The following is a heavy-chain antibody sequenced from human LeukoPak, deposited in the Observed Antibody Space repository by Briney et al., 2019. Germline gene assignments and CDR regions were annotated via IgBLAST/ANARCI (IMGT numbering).Heavy chain of an antibody. V-gene: IGHV4-34*01. CDR2: INHSGST. D-gene: IGHD5-24*01. CDR1: GGSXXGYY. J-gene: IGHJ4*02. Sequence: LSLTXXXYGGSXXGYYWSWIRQPPGKGLEWIGEINHSGSTNYNPSLKSRVTISVDTSKNQFSLKLSSVTAADTAVYYCARGQRRDGYNQGVTQWGQGTLVIVSS. CDR3: ARGQRRDGYNQGVTQ.